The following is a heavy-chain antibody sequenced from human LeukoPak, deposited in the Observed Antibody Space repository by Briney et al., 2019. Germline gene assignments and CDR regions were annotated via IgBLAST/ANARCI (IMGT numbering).Heavy chain of an antibody. CDR1: GGSFSDDY. Sequence: SETLSLTCTVYGGSFSDDYWSWVRQPPGEGLQWIGEINPGGSTNKNPSLQSRLIMSVDTSKNQFSLNLTSVAAADTAVYYCARVHGHNLGTLDYWGQGILVTVTS. J-gene: IGHJ4*02. D-gene: IGHD5-24*01. V-gene: IGHV4-34*01. CDR2: INPGGST. CDR3: ARVHGHNLGTLDY.